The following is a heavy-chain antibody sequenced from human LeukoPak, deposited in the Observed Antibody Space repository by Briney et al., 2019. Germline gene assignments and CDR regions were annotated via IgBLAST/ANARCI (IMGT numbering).Heavy chain of an antibody. CDR2: INHSGST. V-gene: IGHV4-34*01. D-gene: IGHD3-22*01. CDR3: ARGHSSGYQPYYFDY. J-gene: IGHJ4*02. Sequence: PSETLSLTCAVYGGSFSGYYWSWIRQPPGKGLEWIGEINHSGSTNYNPSLKSRVTISVDTSKNQFSLKLSSVTAADTAVYYRARGHSSGYQPYYFDYWGQGTLVTVSS. CDR1: GGSFSGYY.